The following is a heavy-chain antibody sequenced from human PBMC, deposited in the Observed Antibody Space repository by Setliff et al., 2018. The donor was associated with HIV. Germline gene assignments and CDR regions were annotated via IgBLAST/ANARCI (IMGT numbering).Heavy chain of an antibody. CDR2: IYDSGSP. V-gene: IGHV4-59*01. Sequence: SETLSLTCTVSGGSTSNEYWSWIRQPPGKGLEWIGYIYDSGSPNYNPSLKSRVTISVDTSKNQFSLKLSSVTAADTAVYYCASLLGYCSGGSCYSGWFDPWGQGTLVTVSS. CDR3: ASLLGYCSGGSCYSGWFDP. CDR1: GGSTSNEY. D-gene: IGHD2-15*01. J-gene: IGHJ5*02.